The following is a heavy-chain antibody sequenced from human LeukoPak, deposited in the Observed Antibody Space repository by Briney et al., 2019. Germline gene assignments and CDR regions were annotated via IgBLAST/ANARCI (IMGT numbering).Heavy chain of an antibody. Sequence: PGGSLRLSCAASGFTFSSYWMSWVRQAPGKGLEWVANIKQDGSEKYYVDSVKGRFTISRDNAKNSLYLQMNSLSAEDTAVYYCARDDFWSGYLDWFDPWGQGTLVTVSS. J-gene: IGHJ5*02. CDR2: IKQDGSEK. V-gene: IGHV3-7*01. CDR1: GFTFSSYW. D-gene: IGHD3-3*01. CDR3: ARDDFWSGYLDWFDP.